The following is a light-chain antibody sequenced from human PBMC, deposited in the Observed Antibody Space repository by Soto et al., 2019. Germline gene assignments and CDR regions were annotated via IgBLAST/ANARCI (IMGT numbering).Light chain of an antibody. CDR3: QQYYATPYT. CDR1: QSVLYSSNNKNH. V-gene: IGKV4-1*01. Sequence: DIVMTQSPDSLAVSLGERATINCRSSQSVLYSSNNKNHLAWYQQKSGEPPKLLIYWASTRESGVPDRFSGSGSGTDFALTISSLQAADVAVYYCQQYYATPYTFGQGTKLEIK. CDR2: WAS. J-gene: IGKJ2*01.